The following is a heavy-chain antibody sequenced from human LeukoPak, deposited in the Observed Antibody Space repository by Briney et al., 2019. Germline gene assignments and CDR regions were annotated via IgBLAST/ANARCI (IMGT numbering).Heavy chain of an antibody. CDR1: GYTFTSYG. V-gene: IGHV1-69*13. CDR3: AREGNSGSYYVFDY. D-gene: IGHD1-26*01. CDR2: IIPIFGTA. J-gene: IGHJ4*02. Sequence: SVKVSCKASGYTFTSYGISWVRQAPGQGLEWMGGIIPIFGTANYAQKFQGRVTITADESTSTAYMELSSLRSEDTAVYYCAREGNSGSYYVFDYWGQGTLVTVSS.